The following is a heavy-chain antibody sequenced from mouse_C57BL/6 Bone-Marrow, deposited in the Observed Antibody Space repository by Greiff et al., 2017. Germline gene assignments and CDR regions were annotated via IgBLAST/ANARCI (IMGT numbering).Heavy chain of an antibody. CDR3: ARGTGSPWFAY. Sequence: VQLKQSGPELVKPGASVKMSCKASGYTFTDYNMHWVKQSHGKSLEWIGYINPNNGGTSYNQKFKGKATLTVNKSSSTAYMELRSLTSEDSAVYYCARGTGSPWFAYWGQGTLVTVSA. CDR2: INPNNGGT. CDR1: GYTFTDYN. D-gene: IGHD4-1*01. J-gene: IGHJ3*01. V-gene: IGHV1-22*01.